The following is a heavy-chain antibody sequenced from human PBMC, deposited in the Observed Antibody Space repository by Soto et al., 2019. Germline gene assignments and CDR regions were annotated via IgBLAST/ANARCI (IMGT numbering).Heavy chain of an antibody. CDR3: ARAGYYYDSSGTSGWFDP. CDR2: IYYSGST. Sequence: SETLSLTCTVSGGSISSYYWSWIRQPPGKGLEWIGYIYYSGSTNYNPSLKSRVTISVDTSKNQFSLKLSSVTAADTAVYYCARAGYYYDSSGTSGWFDPWGQGALLTVSS. CDR1: GGSISSYY. J-gene: IGHJ5*02. D-gene: IGHD3-22*01. V-gene: IGHV4-59*01.